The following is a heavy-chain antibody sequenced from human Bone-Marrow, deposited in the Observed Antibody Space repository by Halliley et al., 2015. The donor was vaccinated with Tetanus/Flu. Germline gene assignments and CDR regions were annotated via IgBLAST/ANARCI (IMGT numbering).Heavy chain of an antibody. CDR3: ARGTTVTTNWFDP. V-gene: IGHV4-31*02. D-gene: IGHD4-17*01. Sequence: IGYIYHSGSTYYNTALKGRVTISIATSKNPFSLKLSSVTAADTAVYYCARGTTVTTNWFDPWGQGTLVTVSS. J-gene: IGHJ5*02. CDR2: IYHSGST.